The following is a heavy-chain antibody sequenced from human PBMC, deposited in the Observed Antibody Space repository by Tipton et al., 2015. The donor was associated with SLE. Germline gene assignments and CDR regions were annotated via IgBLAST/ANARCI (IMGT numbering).Heavy chain of an antibody. CDR3: VKAEKFGGYPTDRYLDL. CDR2: ISYDGRDQ. CDR1: GFSFFRDA. J-gene: IGHJ2*01. Sequence: SLRLSCAASGFSFFRDAMHWVRQAADKGLEWVAVISYDGRDQYYADSVKGRFTISRDNSMNTLYLQMSSLRAEDTAVYYCVKAEKFGGYPTDRYLDLWGRGTLVTVSS. V-gene: IGHV3-33*05. D-gene: IGHD5-12*01.